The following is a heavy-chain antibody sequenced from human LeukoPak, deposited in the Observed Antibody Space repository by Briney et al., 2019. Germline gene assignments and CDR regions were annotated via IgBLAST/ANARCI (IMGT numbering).Heavy chain of an antibody. CDR2: INHSGST. D-gene: IGHD3-10*01. J-gene: IGHJ3*02. V-gene: IGHV4-34*01. CDR3: AARRVLLWFGELKSSRAFDI. Sequence: SETLSLTCTVSGGSISSYYWSWIRQPPGKGLEWIGEINHSGSTNYNPSLKSRVTISVDTSKNQFSLKLSSVTAADTAVYYCAARRVLLWFGELKSSRAFDIWDQGTMVTVSS. CDR1: GGSISSYY.